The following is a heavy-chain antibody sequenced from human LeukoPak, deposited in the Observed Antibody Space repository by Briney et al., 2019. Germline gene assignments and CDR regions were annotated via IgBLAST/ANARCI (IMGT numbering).Heavy chain of an antibody. CDR3: AKNSGWYEFDY. D-gene: IGHD6-19*01. V-gene: IGHV3-33*06. CDR1: GFTFSSYG. J-gene: IGHJ4*02. Sequence: PGRSLRLSCAASGFTFSSYGMHWVRQAPGKGLEWVAVIWYDGSNKYYADSVKGRFTISRDNSKNTLYLQMNSLRAEDTAVYYCAKNSGWYEFDYWGQGTLVTVSS. CDR2: IWYDGSNK.